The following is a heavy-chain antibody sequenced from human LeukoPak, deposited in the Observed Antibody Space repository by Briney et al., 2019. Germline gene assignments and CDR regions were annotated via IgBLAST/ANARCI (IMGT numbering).Heavy chain of an antibody. V-gene: IGHV4-59*04. D-gene: IGHD6-13*01. CDR3: ARIIAAAVPGY. CDR2: IYYSGST. J-gene: IGHJ4*02. Sequence: SETLSLTCTVSGGSISSYYWSWIRQPPGKGLEWIGYIYYSGSTYYNPSLKSRVTISVDTSKNQFSLKLSSVTAADTAVYYCARIIAAAVPGYWGQGTLVTVSS. CDR1: GGSISSYY.